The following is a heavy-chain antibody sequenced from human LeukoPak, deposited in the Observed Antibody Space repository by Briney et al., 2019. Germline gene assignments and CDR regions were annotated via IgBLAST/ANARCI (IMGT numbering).Heavy chain of an antibody. J-gene: IGHJ6*03. CDR3: ARIAAAGPYYYYDMDV. D-gene: IGHD6-13*01. CDR2: IKQGGSEK. CDR1: GLTFSSYG. V-gene: IGHV3-7*01. Sequence: GGSLTLLCAASGLTFSSYGRSGLRQAPGKGLEGVDNIKQGGSEKYYVDSVKGRFTIYRDNAKNSLYLQMNSVSAEDAAVYYCARIAAAGPYYYYDMDVWGKGTTVTVSS.